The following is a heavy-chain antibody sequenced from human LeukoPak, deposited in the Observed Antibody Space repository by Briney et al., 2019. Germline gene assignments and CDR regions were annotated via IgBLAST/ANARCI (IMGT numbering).Heavy chain of an antibody. CDR2: VNPNSGGT. CDR3: ARVYCSSTSCPPQFDH. CDR1: GYTFTGYY. Sequence: ASVKVSCKASGYTFTGYYMHWVRQAPGQGLEWMGWVNPNSGGTNYAQKFQGRVTMTRNTSISTAYMELSRLRSDDTAVYYCARVYCSSTSCPPQFDHWGQGTLVTVSS. J-gene: IGHJ4*02. V-gene: IGHV1-2*02. D-gene: IGHD2-2*01.